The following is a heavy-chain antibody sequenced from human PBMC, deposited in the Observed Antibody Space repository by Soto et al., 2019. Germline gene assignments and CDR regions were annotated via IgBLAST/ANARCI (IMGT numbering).Heavy chain of an antibody. CDR3: ARADVHPETAFDI. Sequence: KASETLSLTCTVSGGSISSGGYYWSWIRQHPGKGLEWIGYIYYSGSTYYNPSLKSRVTISVDTSKNQFSLKLSSVTAADTAVYYCARADVHPETAFDIWGQGTMVTVSS. D-gene: IGHD6-6*01. V-gene: IGHV4-31*03. CDR2: IYYSGST. J-gene: IGHJ3*02. CDR1: GGSISSGGYY.